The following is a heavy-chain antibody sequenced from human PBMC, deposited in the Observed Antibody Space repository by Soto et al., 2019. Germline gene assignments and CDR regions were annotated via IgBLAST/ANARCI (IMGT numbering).Heavy chain of an antibody. J-gene: IGHJ6*02. Sequence: ASVKVSCKASGGAFSDYAFSWVRQAPGQGLEWLGGIMPILRAPDYAQKFQGRVTITADEFTRTAYMEMNSLRSEDTAVYYCASWLKGPDIGNYYYGMDVWGQGTTVTVSS. CDR3: ASWLKGPDIGNYYYGMDV. CDR2: IMPILRAP. V-gene: IGHV1-69*13. CDR1: GGAFSDYA. D-gene: IGHD2-15*01.